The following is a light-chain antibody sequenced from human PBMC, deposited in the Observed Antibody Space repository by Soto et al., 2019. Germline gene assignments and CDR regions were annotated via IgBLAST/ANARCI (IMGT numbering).Light chain of an antibody. CDR3: CSYAGSSNFYV. CDR1: SSDVGSYNL. CDR2: EGS. J-gene: IGLJ1*01. V-gene: IGLV2-23*01. Sequence: QSVLTQPASVSGSPGQSITISCTGTSSDVGSYNLVSWYQQHPGKAPKLMIYEGSKRPSGVSNRFSGSKPGNTASLTISGLQAEDEADYYCCSYAGSSNFYVLGTGTKVTVL.